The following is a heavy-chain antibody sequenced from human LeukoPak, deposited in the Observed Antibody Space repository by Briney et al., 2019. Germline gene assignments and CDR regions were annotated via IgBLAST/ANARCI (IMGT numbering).Heavy chain of an antibody. J-gene: IGHJ5*02. Sequence: GESLKISCKSSGYSFTNNWIGWVRQMPGKGLEWMGIIYPGDSNTKYSPPFQGQVTISVDKSITTAYLQWSSLKASDTAMYYCVRSPACSGGDCYPNWFDPWGQGTLVTVSS. V-gene: IGHV5-51*01. CDR2: IYPGDSNT. CDR1: GYSFTNNW. CDR3: VRSPACSGGDCYPNWFDP. D-gene: IGHD2-15*01.